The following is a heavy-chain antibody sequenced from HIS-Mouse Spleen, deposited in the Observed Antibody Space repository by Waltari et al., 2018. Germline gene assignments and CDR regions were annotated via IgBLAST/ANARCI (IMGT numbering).Heavy chain of an antibody. CDR2: ISYDGSNK. J-gene: IGHJ3*02. D-gene: IGHD1-1*01. CDR1: GFTFSSYG. CDR3: AKGGTGTTFAFDI. V-gene: IGHV3-30*18. Sequence: QVQLVESGGGVVQPGRSLRLSCAASGFTFSSYGMHWVRHAPGKGREWVAVISYDGSNKYYADSVKGRFTISRDNSKNTLYLQMNSLRAEDTAVYYCAKGGTGTTFAFDIWGQGTMVTVSS.